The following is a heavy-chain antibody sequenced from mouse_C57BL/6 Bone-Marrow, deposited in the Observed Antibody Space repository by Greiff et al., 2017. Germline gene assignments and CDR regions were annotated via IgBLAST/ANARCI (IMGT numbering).Heavy chain of an antibody. CDR2: ISSGSSTI. CDR1: GFTFSDYG. J-gene: IGHJ2*01. V-gene: IGHV5-17*01. CDR3: AREDYYGSSFFDY. D-gene: IGHD1-1*01. Sequence: EVKLMESGGGLVKPGGSLKLSCAAFGFTFSDYGMHWVRQAPEKGLEWVAYISSGSSTIYYADTVKGRFTISRDNAKNTLFLQMTSLRSEDTAMYYCAREDYYGSSFFDYWGQGTTLTVSS.